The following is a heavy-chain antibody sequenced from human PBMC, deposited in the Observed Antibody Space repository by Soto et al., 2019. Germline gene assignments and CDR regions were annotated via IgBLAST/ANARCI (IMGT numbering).Heavy chain of an antibody. CDR1: GGSISSSSYY. J-gene: IGHJ4*02. V-gene: IGHV4-39*01. CDR2: IYYSGST. Sequence: QLQLQESGPGLVKPSETLSLTCTVSGGSISSSSYYWGWIRQPPGKGLEWIGSIYYSGSTYYNPSLKSRVTISVDTSKNQFSLKLSSVTAADTAVYYCARHSGYCSGGSCEAYFDYWGQGTLVTVSS. D-gene: IGHD2-15*01. CDR3: ARHSGYCSGGSCEAYFDY.